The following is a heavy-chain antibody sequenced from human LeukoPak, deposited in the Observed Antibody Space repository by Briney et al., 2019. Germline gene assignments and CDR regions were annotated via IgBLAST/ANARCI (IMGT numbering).Heavy chain of an antibody. V-gene: IGHV1-8*01. CDR1: GYTFTSYD. D-gene: IGHD1-26*01. J-gene: IGHJ5*02. CDR3: ARGIRRWELLRFVFWFDP. Sequence: GASVKVSCKASGYTFTSYDINWVRQATGQGLEWMGWMNSNSGNTGYAQKFQGRVTMTRNTSISTAYMELSSLRSEDTAVYYCARGIRRWELLRFVFWFDPWGQGTLVTVSS. CDR2: MNSNSGNT.